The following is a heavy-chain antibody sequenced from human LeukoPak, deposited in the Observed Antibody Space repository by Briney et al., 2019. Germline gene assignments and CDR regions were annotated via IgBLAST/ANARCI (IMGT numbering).Heavy chain of an antibody. CDR1: GYIFSSYW. D-gene: IGHD3-10*01. J-gene: IGHJ3*02. Sequence: GASLQISCKGSGYIFSSYWIGWVCQLPGKGLEWMGIIYPGDSDTRYSPSFQGQVNMSVDRSINTAYVQWSGLKASDTAMYYCARRSRTGQYGYAFDIWGQGTVVTVTS. CDR3: ARRSRTGQYGYAFDI. V-gene: IGHV5-51*01. CDR2: IYPGDSDT.